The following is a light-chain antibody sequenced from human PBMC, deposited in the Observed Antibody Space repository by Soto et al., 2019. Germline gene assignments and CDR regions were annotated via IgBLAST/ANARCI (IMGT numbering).Light chain of an antibody. CDR2: DTS. CDR1: QSVISNF. V-gene: IGKV3-20*01. J-gene: IGKJ1*01. Sequence: EVVLTQSPGTLSLSPGESATLSCRASQSVISNFLAWYQQKPAQAPRLLIYDTSNRATGIPDRFSGSGSGTDFTLTLSRLEPEDFAVYYCQQHGALPPTFGQGTKVEIK. CDR3: QQHGALPPT.